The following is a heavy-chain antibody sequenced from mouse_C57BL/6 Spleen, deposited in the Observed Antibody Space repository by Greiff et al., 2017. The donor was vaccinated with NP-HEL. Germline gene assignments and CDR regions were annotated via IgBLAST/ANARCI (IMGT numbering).Heavy chain of an antibody. CDR1: GFTFSSYG. V-gene: IGHV5-6*01. D-gene: IGHD2-4*01. J-gene: IGHJ2*01. CDR2: ISSGGSYT. Sequence: EVQLVESGGDLVKPGGSLKLSCAASGFTFSSYGMSWVRQTPDKRLEWVATISSGGSYTYYPDSVKGRFTISRDNAKNTLYLKMSSLKSEDTAMYYWARPYDYDDGYYFDYWGQGTTLTVSS. CDR3: ARPYDYDDGYYFDY.